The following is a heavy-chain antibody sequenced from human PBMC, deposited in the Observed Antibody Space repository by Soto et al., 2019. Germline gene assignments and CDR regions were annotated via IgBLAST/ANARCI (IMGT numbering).Heavy chain of an antibody. Sequence: QVQLVQSGAEVKKPGSSVKVSCKASGGTFSSYTISWVRQATGQGLEWMGRIIPILGIANYAQKFQGRVTITADKSTSTAYMELSSLRSEDTAVYYCARNLYCGGDCYSFAWFDPWGQGTLVTVSS. CDR2: IIPILGIA. V-gene: IGHV1-69*02. CDR1: GGTFSSYT. D-gene: IGHD2-21*02. J-gene: IGHJ5*02. CDR3: ARNLYCGGDCYSFAWFDP.